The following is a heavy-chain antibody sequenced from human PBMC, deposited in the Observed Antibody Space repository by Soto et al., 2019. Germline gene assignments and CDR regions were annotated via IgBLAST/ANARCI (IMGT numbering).Heavy chain of an antibody. V-gene: IGHV1-3*01. CDR1: GYTFTTYA. CDR3: ARVSPYGSGSDYYGMDV. Sequence: QVQLVQSGAEVKKPGASVKVSCKASGYTFTTYAIHWVRQAPGQRLEWMGWINAGNGNIKYSQKFQGRVTITRDTSATTAYMELSSLRSEDTAVYHCARVSPYGSGSDYYGMDVWGQGTTVTVSS. J-gene: IGHJ6*02. CDR2: INAGNGNI. D-gene: IGHD3-10*01.